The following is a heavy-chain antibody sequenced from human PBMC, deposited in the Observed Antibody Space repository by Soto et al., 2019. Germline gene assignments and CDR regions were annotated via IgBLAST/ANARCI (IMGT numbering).Heavy chain of an antibody. CDR2: IGPNKGDT. CDR3: GRGRSGELVVFY. V-gene: IGHV1-2*02. D-gene: IGHD1-7*01. CDR1: GYTFTGHY. J-gene: IGHJ4*02. Sequence: QVQLVQSGAEVKKSGASVKVSCKASGYTFTGHYIHWVRQAPGQGPAWVGEIGPNKGDTKYAQKFQGRVTMPRDTSISTVYMELSNLSPDDTAVYYCGRGRSGELVVFYWGQGTLVTVYS.